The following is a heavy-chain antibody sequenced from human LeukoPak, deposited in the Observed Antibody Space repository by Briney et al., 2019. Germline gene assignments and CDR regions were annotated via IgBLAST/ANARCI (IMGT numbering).Heavy chain of an antibody. Sequence: SQTLSLTCTVSGGSISSGDYYWSWIRQPPGKGLEWIGYIYYTGSTDYNPSLKSRVAISVDTSKNQFSLKLSSVTAADTAVYYCARGSKAAPGTFDYWGQGTLVTVSS. CDR1: GGSISSGDYY. J-gene: IGHJ4*02. D-gene: IGHD6-13*01. V-gene: IGHV4-30-4*01. CDR3: ARGSKAAPGTFDY. CDR2: IYYTGST.